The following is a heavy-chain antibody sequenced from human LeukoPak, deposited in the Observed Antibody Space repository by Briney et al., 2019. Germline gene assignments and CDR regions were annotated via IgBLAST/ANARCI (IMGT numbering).Heavy chain of an antibody. V-gene: IGHV3-33*08. D-gene: IGHD6-13*01. Sequence: GGSLRLSCATSGFTFSNYGMHWVRQAPGKRLEWVAVIWNDGSETFHADSVKGRFRIARDNSKNTLYLQMNSLRAEDTAVYFCARDMGRAWYGPPDYWGQGTLVTVSS. CDR2: IWNDGSET. CDR3: ARDMGRAWYGPPDY. CDR1: GFTFSNYG. J-gene: IGHJ4*02.